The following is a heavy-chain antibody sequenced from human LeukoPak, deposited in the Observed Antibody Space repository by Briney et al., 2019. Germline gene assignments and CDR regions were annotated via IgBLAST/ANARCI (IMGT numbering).Heavy chain of an antibody. CDR1: GFTFSSYW. CDR2: INRDGSST. V-gene: IGHV3-74*01. Sequence: GGSLRLSCAASGFTFSSYWMHWVRQAPGKGLVWVSRINRDGSSTSYADSVKGRFTISRDNAKSTLYLQMNSLRAEDTAVYYCARDRKQQLTLDVWGKGTTVTVSS. D-gene: IGHD6-13*01. CDR3: ARDRKQQLTLDV. J-gene: IGHJ6*04.